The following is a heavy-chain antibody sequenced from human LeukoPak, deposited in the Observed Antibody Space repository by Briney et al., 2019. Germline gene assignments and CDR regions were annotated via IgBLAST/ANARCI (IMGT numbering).Heavy chain of an antibody. CDR2: ISYDGSNK. J-gene: IGHJ6*02. CDR3: AKDYRPSLSSWPPEHYYGMDV. Sequence: HPGRSLRLSCAASGFTFSSYGMHCVRQAPGKGLEWVAVISYDGSNKYYADSVKGRFTISRDNSKNTLYLQMNSLRAEDTAVYYCAKDYRPSLSSWPPEHYYGMDVWGQGTTVTVSS. CDR1: GFTFSSYG. D-gene: IGHD6-13*01. V-gene: IGHV3-30*18.